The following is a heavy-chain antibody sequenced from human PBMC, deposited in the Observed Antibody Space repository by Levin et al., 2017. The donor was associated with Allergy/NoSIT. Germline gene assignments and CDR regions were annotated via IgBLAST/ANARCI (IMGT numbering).Heavy chain of an antibody. V-gene: IGHV2-26*01. Sequence: SGPTLVKPTETLTLTCTVSGFSLSNARMGVSWIRQPPGKALEWLAHIFSNDEKSYSTSLKSRLTISKDTSKSQVVLTMTNMDPVDTATYYCARTYYDSSGYYAFDIWGQGTLVTVSS. D-gene: IGHD3-22*01. CDR3: ARTYYDSSGYYAFDI. J-gene: IGHJ3*02. CDR1: GFSLSNARMG. CDR2: IFSNDEK.